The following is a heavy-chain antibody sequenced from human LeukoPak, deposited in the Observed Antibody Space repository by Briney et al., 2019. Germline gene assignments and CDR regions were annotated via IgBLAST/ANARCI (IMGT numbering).Heavy chain of an antibody. Sequence: SETLSLTCTVSGSMYNYYWSWIRQPAGKGLEWIGRIYTSGSTNYNPSLKSRVTISVDTSKNHFSLKLSSVTAADTAVYYCARTPLDSSGYYSDYWGQGTLVSVSS. CDR3: ARTPLDSSGYYSDY. J-gene: IGHJ4*02. V-gene: IGHV4-4*07. CDR1: GSMYNYY. D-gene: IGHD3-22*01. CDR2: IYTSGST.